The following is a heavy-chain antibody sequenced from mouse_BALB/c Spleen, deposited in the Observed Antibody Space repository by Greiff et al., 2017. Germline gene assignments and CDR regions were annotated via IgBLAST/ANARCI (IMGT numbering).Heavy chain of an antibody. CDR1: GFNIKDTY. CDR3: ARGPYDYAFYFDY. V-gene: IGHV14-3*02. J-gene: IGHJ2*01. CDR2: IDPANGNT. D-gene: IGHD2-4*01. Sequence: VQLQQSGAELVKPGASVKLSCTASGFNIKDTYMHWVKQRPEQGLEWIGRIDPANGNTKYDPKFQGKATITADTSSNTAYLQLSSLTSEDTAVYYCARGPYDYAFYFDYWGQGTTLTVSS.